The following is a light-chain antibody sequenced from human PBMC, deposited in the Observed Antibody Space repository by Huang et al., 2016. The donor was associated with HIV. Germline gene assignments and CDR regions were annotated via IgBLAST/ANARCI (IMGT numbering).Light chain of an antibody. V-gene: IGKV1-NL1*01. CDR3: QQYYSTPQT. J-gene: IGKJ1*01. CDR1: QGISNS. CDR2: AAS. Sequence: DIQMTQSPSSLSASVGDRVTLTCRASQGISNSLAWYQQKPGKAPKLMLYAASRLESGVPSGFSGSGSGTDYTLTISSLQPEDFATYYCQQYYSTPQTFGQGTKVEIK.